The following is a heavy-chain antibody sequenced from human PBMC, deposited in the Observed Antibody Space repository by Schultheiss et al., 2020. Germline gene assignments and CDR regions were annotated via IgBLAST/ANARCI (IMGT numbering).Heavy chain of an antibody. CDR3: AKDREIAVAGLEIDY. J-gene: IGHJ4*02. CDR2: ISSSSSYT. V-gene: IGHV3-21*01. CDR1: GFTFSSYS. Sequence: GGSLRLSCAASGFTFSSYSMNWVRQAPGKGLEWVSSISSSSSYTNYADSVKGRFTVSRDNSKNTLYLQLDSLRAEDTAVYYCAKDREIAVAGLEIDYWGQGTLVTVSS. D-gene: IGHD6-19*01.